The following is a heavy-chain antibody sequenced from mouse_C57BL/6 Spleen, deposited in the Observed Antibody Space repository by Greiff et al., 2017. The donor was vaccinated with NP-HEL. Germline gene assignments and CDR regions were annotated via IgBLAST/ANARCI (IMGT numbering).Heavy chain of an antibody. V-gene: IGHV1-62-2*01. CDR3: ARHEAPYYYGSLAWFAY. Sequence: QVQLKQSGAELVKPGASVKLSCKASGYTFTEYTIHWVKQRSGQGLEWIGWFYPGSGSIKYNEKFKDKATLTADKSSSTVYMELSRLTSEDSAVYFCARHEAPYYYGSLAWFAYWGQGTLVTVSA. CDR2: FYPGSGSI. CDR1: GYTFTEYT. D-gene: IGHD1-1*01. J-gene: IGHJ3*01.